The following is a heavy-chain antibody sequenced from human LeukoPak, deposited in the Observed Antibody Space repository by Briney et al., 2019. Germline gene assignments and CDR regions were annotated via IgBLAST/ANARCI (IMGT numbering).Heavy chain of an antibody. V-gene: IGHV4-59*01. Sequence: SETLSLTCTVSGASISGSYWSWIRQPPGKGLEWMGYITYSGSTNYNPSFKSRVTMSVDVSKNQFSLKLRSVTAADTAVYYCARDSVFETNWFDPWGQGTLVTVSS. CDR1: GASISGSY. CDR2: ITYSGST. CDR3: ARDSVFETNWFDP. D-gene: IGHD3-16*01. J-gene: IGHJ5*02.